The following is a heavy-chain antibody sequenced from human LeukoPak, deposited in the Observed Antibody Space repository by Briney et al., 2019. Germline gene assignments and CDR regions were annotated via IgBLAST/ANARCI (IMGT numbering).Heavy chain of an antibody. J-gene: IGHJ4*02. V-gene: IGHV4-34*01. Sequence: SETLSLTCAVYGGSFSGSFSDYYWTSIRQTPGRGLEWIGDIHHSGSTNYNPSLKSRVTISVDTSKNQFSLKLNSLTAADTAVYYCATFRWGVGFEYWGQGTLATVSS. CDR3: ATFRWGVGFEY. D-gene: IGHD3-16*01. CDR2: IHHSGST. CDR1: GGSFSGSFSDYY.